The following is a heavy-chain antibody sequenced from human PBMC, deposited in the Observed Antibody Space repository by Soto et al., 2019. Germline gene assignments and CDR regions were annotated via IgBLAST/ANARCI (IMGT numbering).Heavy chain of an antibody. D-gene: IGHD3-22*01. CDR3: ARDRGPSSGYYPYWFDP. Sequence: QVQLVQSGAEVKKPGSSVKVSCKASGGTFSSYALTWVRQAPGQGLEWMGEIIPIFGTANYAQKFQGRVTITADESTSTAYMELSSLGSEDTAVYYCARDRGPSSGYYPYWFDPWGQGTLVTVSS. V-gene: IGHV1-69*12. CDR1: GGTFSSYA. CDR2: IIPIFGTA. J-gene: IGHJ5*02.